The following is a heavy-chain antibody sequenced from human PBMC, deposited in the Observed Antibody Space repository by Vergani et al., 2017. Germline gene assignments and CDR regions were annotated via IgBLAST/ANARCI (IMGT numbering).Heavy chain of an antibody. CDR3: AKDGNIVVVPAAILGYPFDP. V-gene: IGHV3-23*04. D-gene: IGHD2-2*02. Sequence: EVQLVETGGGLVQPGGSLRLSCAASGFTFSSYAMSWVRQAPGKGLEWVSAISGSGGSTYYADSVKGRFTISRDNSKNTLYRQMNSLRAEDTAVYYCAKDGNIVVVPAAILGYPFDPWGQGTLVTVSS. CDR2: ISGSGGST. CDR1: GFTFSSYA. J-gene: IGHJ5*02.